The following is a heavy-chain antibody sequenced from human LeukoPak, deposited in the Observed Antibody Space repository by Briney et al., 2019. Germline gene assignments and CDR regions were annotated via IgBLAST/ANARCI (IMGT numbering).Heavy chain of an antibody. CDR3: ASLWFGELSDY. D-gene: IGHD3-10*01. CDR2: IKKDGSEK. V-gene: IGHV3-7*01. CDR1: GFTFSSYW. J-gene: IGHJ4*02. Sequence: GGSLRLSCAASGFTFSSYWVSWVRQAPGKGLEWVANIKKDGSEKKYVDSVKGRFTISRDNAENLLYLEMNSLRAEDTAVYYCASLWFGELSDYWGQGTLVTVSS.